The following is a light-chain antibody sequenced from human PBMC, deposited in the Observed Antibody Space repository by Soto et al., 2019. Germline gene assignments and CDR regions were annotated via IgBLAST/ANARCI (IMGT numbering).Light chain of an antibody. CDR2: AAS. Sequence: EIVLTQSPGTLSLSPGERATLSCRASQSVSSRSLAWFQQKPGQAPRLLIYAASSRATGIPDRFSGSGFGTDFTLTISRLEPEDCAVYYCQQYGSSPWTLGQGTKVEIK. V-gene: IGKV3-20*01. CDR3: QQYGSSPWT. CDR1: QSVSSRS. J-gene: IGKJ1*01.